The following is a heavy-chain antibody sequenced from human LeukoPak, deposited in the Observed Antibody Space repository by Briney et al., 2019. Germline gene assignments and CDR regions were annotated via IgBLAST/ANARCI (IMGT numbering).Heavy chain of an antibody. V-gene: IGHV4-39*07. CDR3: ARVYSGSGYNWFDP. J-gene: IGHJ5*02. CDR2: INHSGST. Sequence: SETLSLSCTVSGGSIIGSDYYWGCIRQPPEKGLEWIGEINHSGSTNYNPSLKSRVTISVDTSKNQFSLKLSSVTAADTAVYYCARVYSGSGYNWFDPWGQGTLVTVSS. D-gene: IGHD2-21*01. CDR1: GGSIIGSDYY.